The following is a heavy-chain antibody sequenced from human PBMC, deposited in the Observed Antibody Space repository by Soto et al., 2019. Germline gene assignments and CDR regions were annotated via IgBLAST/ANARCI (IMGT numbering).Heavy chain of an antibody. CDR2: IYHSGST. V-gene: IGHV4-59*08. Sequence: ETLSLTCAVSGGSISSYYRSWIRQPPGKGLEWIGYIYHSGSTNYNPSLKSRVTISVDTSKNQFSLELSSMTAADTAFYYCARHNTVQAAAGSFDYWGQGTLVTVSS. CDR1: GGSISSYY. J-gene: IGHJ4*02. CDR3: ARHNTVQAAAGSFDY. D-gene: IGHD6-13*01.